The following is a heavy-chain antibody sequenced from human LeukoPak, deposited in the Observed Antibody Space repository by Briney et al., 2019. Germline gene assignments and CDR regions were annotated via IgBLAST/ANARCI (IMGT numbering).Heavy chain of an antibody. D-gene: IGHD3-10*01. CDR2: INPSGGNT. CDR1: GYSFTSYY. CDR3: AGYLGGGAYGWGKFDL. J-gene: IGHJ2*01. V-gene: IGHV1-46*01. Sequence: ASVKVSCKASGYSFTSYYMHWVRQAPGQGLEWMGIINPSGGNTNYAQKFQGRVTMTRQTSTSTVYMELSSLGSEDTAVYYGAGYLGGGAYGWGKFDLWGRGTLVAVSS.